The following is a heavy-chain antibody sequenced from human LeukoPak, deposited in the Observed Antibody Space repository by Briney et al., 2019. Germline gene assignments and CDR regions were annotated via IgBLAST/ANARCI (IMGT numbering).Heavy chain of an antibody. V-gene: IGHV4-61*08. CDR3: ARGDYDILTGYWLFDY. CDR1: GGPISSGDYY. J-gene: IGHJ4*02. CDR2: IYYSGST. Sequence: PSETLSLTCTVSGGPISSGDYYWDWIRQPPGKGLEWIGYIYYSGSTNYNPSLKSRVTISVDTSKNQFSLKLSSVTAADTAVYYCARGDYDILTGYWLFDYWGQGTLVTVSS. D-gene: IGHD3-9*01.